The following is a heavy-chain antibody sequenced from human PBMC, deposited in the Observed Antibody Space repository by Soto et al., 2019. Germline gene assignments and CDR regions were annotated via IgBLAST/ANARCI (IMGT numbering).Heavy chain of an antibody. V-gene: IGHV4-59*01. CDR1: GGSISSYY. CDR2: IYYSGST. CDR3: AREGSGYSSWFAP. Sequence: SETLSLTCTVSGGSISSYYWSWIRQPPGKGLEWIGYIYYSGSTNYNPSLKSRVTISVDTSKNQFSLKLSSVTAADTAVYYCAREGSGYSSWFAPGGKGPRVPVP. D-gene: IGHD5-18*01. J-gene: IGHJ5*02.